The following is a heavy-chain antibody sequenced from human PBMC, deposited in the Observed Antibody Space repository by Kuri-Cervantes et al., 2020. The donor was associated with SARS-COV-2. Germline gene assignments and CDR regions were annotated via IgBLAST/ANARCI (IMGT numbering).Heavy chain of an antibody. CDR2: IYHSGST. J-gene: IGHJ4*02. CDR3: ARLRYCSSTSCWHFDY. Sequence: GSLRLSCAVYGGSFSGYYWGWIRQPPGKGLEWIGSIYHSGSTYYNPSLKSRVTISVDTSKNQFSLKLSSVTAADTAVYYCARLRYCSSTSCWHFDYWGQGTLVTVSS. D-gene: IGHD2-2*01. V-gene: IGHV4-38-2*01. CDR1: GGSFSGYY.